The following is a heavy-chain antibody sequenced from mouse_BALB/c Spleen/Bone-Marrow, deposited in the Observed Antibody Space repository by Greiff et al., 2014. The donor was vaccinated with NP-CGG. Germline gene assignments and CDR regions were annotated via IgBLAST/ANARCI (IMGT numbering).Heavy chain of an antibody. Sequence: QVQLQQSGAEPMKPGASVKISCKATGYTFSSYWIEWVKQRPGHGLEWIGEILPGSGSTNYNEKFKGRATFTADTSSNTTYMQLSSLTSEDSAVYYCARREVSYYYDYWGQGTTLTVSS. CDR1: GYTFSSYW. CDR2: ILPGSGST. CDR3: ARREVSYYYDY. J-gene: IGHJ2*01. D-gene: IGHD2-12*01. V-gene: IGHV1-9*01.